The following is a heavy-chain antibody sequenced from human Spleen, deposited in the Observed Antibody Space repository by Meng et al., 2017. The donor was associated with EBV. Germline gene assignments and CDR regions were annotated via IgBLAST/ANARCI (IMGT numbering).Heavy chain of an antibody. CDR2: FFHSGNT. J-gene: IGHJ4*02. CDR1: GGSIRSVNW. Sequence: QVPRPESGPGLWKRSGTLSLTCAVSGGSIRSVNWWSWVRQPPGKGLEWIADFFHSGNTNYNASLKSRVSISVDKSKNQFSLDLTSVTAADTAVYYCAAVLASTGTKWGQGTLVTVSS. D-gene: IGHD1-7*01. CDR3: AAVLASTGTK. V-gene: IGHV4-4*02.